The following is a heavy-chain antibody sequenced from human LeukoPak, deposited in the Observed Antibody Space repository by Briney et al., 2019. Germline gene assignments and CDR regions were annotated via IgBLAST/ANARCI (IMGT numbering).Heavy chain of an antibody. Sequence: GGSLRLSCAASGFTFSNYAMRWVRQAPGKGLEWVSTITSTGDSTYYADSVKGRFTISRDNSKNTLYLQMNSLIAEDTAVYYCAKVLRYCMDVWGQGTTVTGSS. D-gene: IGHD3-9*01. V-gene: IGHV3-23*01. CDR2: ITSTGDST. J-gene: IGHJ6*02. CDR3: AKVLRYCMDV. CDR1: GFTFSNYA.